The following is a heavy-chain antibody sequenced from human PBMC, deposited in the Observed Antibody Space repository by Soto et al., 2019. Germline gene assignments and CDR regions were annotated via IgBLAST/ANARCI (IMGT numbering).Heavy chain of an antibody. CDR2: ISGSGGST. V-gene: IGHV3-23*01. CDR1: GFTFSSYA. D-gene: IGHD6-19*01. J-gene: IGHJ4*02. CDR3: AKDVLIAVAGTYFDY. Sequence: EVQLLESGGGLVQPGGSLRLSCAASGFTFSSYAMSWVRQAPGKGLEWVSAISGSGGSTYYADSGKGRFTISRDNSKNTLYLQMNSLRAEDTAVYYCAKDVLIAVAGTYFDYWGQGTLVTVSS.